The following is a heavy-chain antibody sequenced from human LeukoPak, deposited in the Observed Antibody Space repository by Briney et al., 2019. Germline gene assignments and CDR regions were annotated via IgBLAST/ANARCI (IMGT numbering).Heavy chain of an antibody. J-gene: IGHJ4*02. V-gene: IGHV1-2*02. CDR1: GYTFTGYY. CDR2: INPNSGGT. CDR3: ARVGATGTTSPFDY. Sequence: ASVRVSCKASGYTFTGYYMHWVRQAPGQGLEWMGWINPNSGGTNYAQKFQGRVTMTRDTSISTAYMELSRLRSDDTAVYYCARVGATGTTSPFDYWGQGTLVTVSS. D-gene: IGHD1-1*01.